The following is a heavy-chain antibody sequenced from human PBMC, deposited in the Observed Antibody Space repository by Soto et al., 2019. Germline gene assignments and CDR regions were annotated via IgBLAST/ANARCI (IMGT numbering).Heavy chain of an antibody. CDR3: APLSVSLSVPYGIDV. D-gene: IGHD2-8*01. J-gene: IGHJ6*02. V-gene: IGHV4-39*01. CDR2: MHYSGLT. CDR1: GYSVSSSDYY. Sequence: SETLSLTCSVSGYSVSSSDYYWAWIRQPPGKGLEWIGCMHYSGLTYYNPSLKSRVTLSVDTSKNQFSVRLNSVTASDTAVYYGAPLSVSLSVPYGIDVWGQGTTVTVSS.